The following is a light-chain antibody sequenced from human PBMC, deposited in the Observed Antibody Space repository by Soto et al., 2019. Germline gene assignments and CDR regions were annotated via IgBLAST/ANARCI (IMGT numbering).Light chain of an antibody. CDR3: ETWDSNTWV. V-gene: IGLV4-60*02. CDR2: VEGSGTF. Sequence: QLVLTQSSSVSASLGSSVKLTCTLSSGHSSNIIAWHQQQPGKAPRYLMKVEGSGTFNKGSGVPDRFSGYRSGADRYLTISDLQFEEEADYYCETWDSNTWVFGGGTKLTVL. CDR1: SGHSSNI. J-gene: IGLJ3*02.